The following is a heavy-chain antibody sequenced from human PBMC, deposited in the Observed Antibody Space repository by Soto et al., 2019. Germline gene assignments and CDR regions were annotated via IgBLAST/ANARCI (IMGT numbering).Heavy chain of an antibody. D-gene: IGHD3-22*01. J-gene: IGHJ6*02. CDR2: IIPIFDTA. CDR1: GGTFSSYA. CDR3: AREPLQYYYDSSGSPRLDYYYGMDV. V-gene: IGHV1-69*13. Sequence: ASVKVSCKASGGTFSSYAISWVRKAPGQGLEWMGGIIPIFDTANYAQKFQGRVTITADESTSTAYMELSSLRSEDTAVYYCAREPLQYYYDSSGSPRLDYYYGMDVWGQGTTVTVSS.